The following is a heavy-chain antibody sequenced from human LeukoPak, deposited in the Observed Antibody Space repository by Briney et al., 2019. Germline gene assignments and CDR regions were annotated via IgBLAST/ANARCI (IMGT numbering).Heavy chain of an antibody. CDR3: ARRKYSSSWSRFDY. CDR2: INHSGIT. D-gene: IGHD6-13*01. CDR1: GGSFSGYY. V-gene: IGHV4-34*01. J-gene: IGHJ4*02. Sequence: PSETLSLTCAVYGGSFSGYYWSWIRQPPGKGLKWIGEINHSGITNYNPPLKSRVTLSLDTTKNQFPLKLSSVTAADTAVYYCARRKYSSSWSRFDYWGQGTLVTVSS.